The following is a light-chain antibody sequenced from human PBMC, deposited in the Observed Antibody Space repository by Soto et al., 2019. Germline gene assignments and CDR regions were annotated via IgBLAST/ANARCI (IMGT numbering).Light chain of an antibody. CDR1: RNSERR. CDR3: HHCDTYRA. J-gene: IGKJ1*01. Sequence: DIAMTQSPSTLSASLGDRVTITCRASRNSERRLAWYQQKPGKAPRLLIYDASTLDIGVPSRFSGGGYGTECTLPISSLQPDDTATYHCHHCDTYRAFGQRTKVEVE. V-gene: IGKV1-5*01. CDR2: DAS.